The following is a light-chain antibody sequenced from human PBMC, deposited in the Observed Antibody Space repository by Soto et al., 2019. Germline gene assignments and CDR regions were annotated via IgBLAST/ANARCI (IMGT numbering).Light chain of an antibody. Sequence: QSVLTQPPSASGTPGQRVTSSCSGSSSNIGSNTVNWYQQLPGTAPKLLIYSDNQRPSGVPDRFSGSKSGTSVSLAISGLQSEDEADYYCAAWDDSLNGVVFGGGTKLTVL. V-gene: IGLV1-44*01. J-gene: IGLJ2*01. CDR3: AAWDDSLNGVV. CDR2: SDN. CDR1: SSNIGSNT.